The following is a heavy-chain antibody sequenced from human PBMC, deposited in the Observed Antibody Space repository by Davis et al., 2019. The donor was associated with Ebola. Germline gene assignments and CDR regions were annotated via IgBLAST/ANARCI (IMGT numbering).Heavy chain of an antibody. D-gene: IGHD6-13*01. CDR2: ISGSGGST. Sequence: GESLKISCTDSVITFSSYAMTWVRQAPGKGLEWVSAISGSGGSTYYADSVKGRFTISRDNSKNTLYLQMNSLRAEDTAVYYCARVEYSSSWYPNYFDYWGQGTLVTVSS. J-gene: IGHJ4*02. CDR1: VITFSSYA. V-gene: IGHV3-23*01. CDR3: ARVEYSSSWYPNYFDY.